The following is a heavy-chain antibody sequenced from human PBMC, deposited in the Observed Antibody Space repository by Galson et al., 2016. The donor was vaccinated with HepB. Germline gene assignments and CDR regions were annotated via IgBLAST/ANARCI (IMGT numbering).Heavy chain of an antibody. CDR2: VNPVLNTA. CDR1: GVTFTNYA. J-gene: IGHJ4*02. Sequence: SCKASGVTFTNYAISWVRQAPGQGLEWMGGVNPVLNTANYAQKFQGRVTITADESTGTSFMELKYLRSGDTALYYCAGQMSASGNSPFDYWGQGALVTVSA. D-gene: IGHD3-10*01. V-gene: IGHV1-69*01. CDR3: AGQMSASGNSPFDY.